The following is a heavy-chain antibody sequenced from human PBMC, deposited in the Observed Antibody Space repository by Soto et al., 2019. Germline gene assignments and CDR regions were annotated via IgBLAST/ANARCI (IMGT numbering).Heavy chain of an antibody. D-gene: IGHD3-22*01. CDR2: IYYSGST. CDR1: GGSISSGDYC. CDR3: AARGTDSSGYPFDY. J-gene: IGHJ4*02. V-gene: IGHV4-30-4*01. Sequence: PSETLSLTCTVSGGSISSGDYCWSWIRQPPGKGLEWIGYIYYSGSTYYNPSLKSRVTISVDTSKNQFSLKLSSVTAADTAVYYCAARGTDSSGYPFDYWGQGTLVTVSS.